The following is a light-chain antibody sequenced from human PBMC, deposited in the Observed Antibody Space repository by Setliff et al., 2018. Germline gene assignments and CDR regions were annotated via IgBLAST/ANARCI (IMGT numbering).Light chain of an antibody. CDR2: EVS. CDR1: SSDVGDYKY. Sequence: QSALTQPASVSGSPGQSITISCTGTSSDVGDYKYVSWYQQLPGKAPKLIIFEVSNRPSGIPNRFSGSKSGNTASLSISGLQAEDEADYYRSSYTSLSTRVFGTGTKVTVL. J-gene: IGLJ1*01. V-gene: IGLV2-14*01. CDR3: SSYTSLSTRV.